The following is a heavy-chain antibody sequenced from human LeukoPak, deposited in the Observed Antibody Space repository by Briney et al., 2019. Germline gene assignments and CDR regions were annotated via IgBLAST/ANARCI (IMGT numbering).Heavy chain of an antibody. CDR1: GGTFSSYA. CDR3: ARAVVVVAATNSAFDI. D-gene: IGHD2-15*01. V-gene: IGHV1-69*04. Sequence: SVNVSCKASGGTFSSYAISGVRQAPGQGLEWMGRIIPIFGIANYAHKFQGRVTITPDKSTSTAYMELSSLRSEDTAVYYCARAVVVVAATNSAFDIWGQGTMVTVSS. J-gene: IGHJ3*02. CDR2: IIPIFGIA.